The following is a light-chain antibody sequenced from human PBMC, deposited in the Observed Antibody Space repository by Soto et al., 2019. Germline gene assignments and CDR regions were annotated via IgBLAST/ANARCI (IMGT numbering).Light chain of an antibody. V-gene: IGKV3-11*01. CDR3: QQRSNWPWT. CDR2: DAS. CDR1: QSISSY. Sequence: EIVLTQSPATLSLPPGERATLSCRASQSISSYLAWYQQKPGQAPRLLIYDASNRATGIPARFSGSGSGTDFTLTISSLEHEDFEVYYCQQRSNWPWTLGHGTKVDIK. J-gene: IGKJ1*01.